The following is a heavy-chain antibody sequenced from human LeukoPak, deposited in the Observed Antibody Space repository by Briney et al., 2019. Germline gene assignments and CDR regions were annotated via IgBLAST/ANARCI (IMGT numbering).Heavy chain of an antibody. J-gene: IGHJ4*02. D-gene: IGHD5-24*01. CDR3: ARDLQRWLQLLYFDY. CDR1: GFTFTNYW. Sequence: GGSLRLSCAASGFTFTNYWMSWVRQAPGKGLELVANIKQDRSEKYYVDSVKGRFTISRDNAKNSLYLQMNSLRAEDTAVYYCARDLQRWLQLLYFDYWGQGTLVTVSS. CDR2: IKQDRSEK. V-gene: IGHV3-7*01.